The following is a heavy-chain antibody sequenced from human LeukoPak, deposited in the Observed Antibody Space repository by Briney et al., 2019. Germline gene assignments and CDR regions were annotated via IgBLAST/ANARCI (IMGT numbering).Heavy chain of an antibody. D-gene: IGHD1-7*01. V-gene: IGHV3-33*01. CDR3: ARDPLVTGTTTDYYYYYYMDV. Sequence: GGSLRLSCAASGFTFSSYGMHWVRQAPGKGLEWVAVIWYDGRNKYYADSVKGRFTISRDNSRNTLYLEMNSLRDEDTAVYCCARDPLVTGTTTDYYYYYYMDVWGKGTTVTVSS. J-gene: IGHJ6*03. CDR2: IWYDGRNK. CDR1: GFTFSSYG.